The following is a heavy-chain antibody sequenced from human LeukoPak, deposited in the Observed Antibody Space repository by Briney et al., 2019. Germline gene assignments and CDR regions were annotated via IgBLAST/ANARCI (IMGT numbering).Heavy chain of an antibody. J-gene: IGHJ4*02. V-gene: IGHV3-23*01. CDR3: ARXXGSGSYFYLDY. Sequence: GGSLRLSCAASGFTFSSYCMAWVRQAPGKGLEWVSGINDNGGSRYHADSVKGRFTISRDNSRSVLFLELASLRAEDTAVYYCARXXGSGSYFYLDYWGQGALVTV. CDR2: INDNGGSR. D-gene: IGHD3-10*01. CDR1: GFTFSSYC.